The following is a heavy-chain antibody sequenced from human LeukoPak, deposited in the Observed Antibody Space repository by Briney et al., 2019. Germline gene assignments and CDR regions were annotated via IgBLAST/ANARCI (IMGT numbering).Heavy chain of an antibody. Sequence: GGSLRLSCEASGFTFSSFAMHWVRQAPGKGLEWVAVISYDGSNKYYADSVKGRFTISRDNSKNTLYLQMNSLRAEDTAVYYCARGGYYDSSGYYIDYWGQGTLVTVSS. CDR1: GFTFSSFA. V-gene: IGHV3-30*04. D-gene: IGHD3-22*01. CDR3: ARGGYYDSSGYYIDY. J-gene: IGHJ4*02. CDR2: ISYDGSNK.